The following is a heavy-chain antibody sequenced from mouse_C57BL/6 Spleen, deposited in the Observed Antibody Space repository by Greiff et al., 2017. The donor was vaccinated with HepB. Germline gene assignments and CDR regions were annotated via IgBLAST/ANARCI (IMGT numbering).Heavy chain of an antibody. D-gene: IGHD1-1*02. V-gene: IGHV1-50*01. J-gene: IGHJ2*01. CDR3: ARRGWGFDY. CDR1: GYTFTSYW. CDR2: IDPSDSYT. Sequence: QVQLQQSGAELVKPGASVKLSCKASGYTFTSYWMQWVKQRPGQGLEWIGEIDPSDSYTNYNQKFKGKATLTVDTSSSTAYMQLSSLTSEDSAVYYCARRGWGFDYWGQGTTLTVSS.